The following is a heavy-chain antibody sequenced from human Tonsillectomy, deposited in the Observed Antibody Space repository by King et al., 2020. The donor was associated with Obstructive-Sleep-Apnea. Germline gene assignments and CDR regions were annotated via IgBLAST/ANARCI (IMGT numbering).Heavy chain of an antibody. J-gene: IGHJ4*02. CDR2: INCSGYST. D-gene: IGHD6-6*01. CDR3: AKSLKYSSSPEFDC. V-gene: IGHV3-23*04. Sequence: VQLVESGGGLVQPGGSLRLSCAASGFTFNIYGMTWVRQAPGKGLEWVSAINCSGYSTYYSDSVQGRFTISRDNSKNTLYLQMKSLRAEDTAVYYCAKSLKYSSSPEFDCWGQGTLVTVSS. CDR1: GFTFNIYG.